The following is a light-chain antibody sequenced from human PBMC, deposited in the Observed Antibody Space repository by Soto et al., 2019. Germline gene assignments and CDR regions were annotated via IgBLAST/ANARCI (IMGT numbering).Light chain of an antibody. V-gene: IGKV1-5*03. J-gene: IGKJ1*01. CDR2: EGP. Sequence: DIQMTQSPSALSASVGDRVTITCRASQSVSNWLAWYRQKPGEAPQLLIYEGPTLERGVPSRFSGSGSGTEFTLTISSLQPDDFATFYCQQYDTYSRTFGQGTKVEVK. CDR3: QQYDTYSRT. CDR1: QSVSNW.